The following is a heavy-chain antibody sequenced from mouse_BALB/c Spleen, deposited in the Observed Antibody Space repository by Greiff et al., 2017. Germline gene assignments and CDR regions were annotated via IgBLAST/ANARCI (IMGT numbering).Heavy chain of an antibody. CDR2: ISSGGSYT. CDR3: ARETTGYFDY. Sequence: EVQLVESGGGLVKPGGSLKLSCAASGFTFSSYAMSWVRQSPEKRLEWVAEISSGGSYTYYPDTVTGRFTISRDNAKNTLYLEMSSLRSEDTAMYYCARETTGYFDYWGQGTTLTVSS. D-gene: IGHD1-1*01. J-gene: IGHJ2*01. V-gene: IGHV5-9-4*01. CDR1: GFTFSSYA.